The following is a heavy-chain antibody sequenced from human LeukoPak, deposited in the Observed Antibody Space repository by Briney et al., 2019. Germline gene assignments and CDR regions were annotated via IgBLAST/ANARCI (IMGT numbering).Heavy chain of an antibody. D-gene: IGHD3-22*01. CDR3: ARGSYYYDSSGYYYDAFDI. Sequence: PSETLSLTCTVSGGSLSSYYWSWIRQPAGKGLEWIGRIYTSGSTNYNPSLKSRVTMSVDTSKNQFSLKLSSVTAADTAVYYCARGSYYYDSSGYYYDAFDIWGQGTMVTVSS. V-gene: IGHV4-4*07. CDR1: GGSLSSYY. CDR2: IYTSGST. J-gene: IGHJ3*02.